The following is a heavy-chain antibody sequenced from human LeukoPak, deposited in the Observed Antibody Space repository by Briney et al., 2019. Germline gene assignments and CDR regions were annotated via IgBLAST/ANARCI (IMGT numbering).Heavy chain of an antibody. CDR3: AREPVIAFDI. J-gene: IGHJ3*02. Sequence: PSETLSLTCAVYGGSFSGYYWSWIRQPPGKGLEWIGEINHSGSTNYNPSLKSRVTISVDTSKNQFSLKLSSVTAADTAVYYCAREPVIAFDIWGQGTMVTVSS. D-gene: IGHD2-21*01. V-gene: IGHV4-34*01. CDR1: GGSFSGYY. CDR2: INHSGST.